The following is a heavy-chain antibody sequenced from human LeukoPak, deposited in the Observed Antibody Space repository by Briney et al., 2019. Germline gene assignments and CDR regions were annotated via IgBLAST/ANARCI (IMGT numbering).Heavy chain of an antibody. D-gene: IGHD2-15*01. J-gene: IGHJ4*02. Sequence: SETLSLTCAVYGGSFSGYYWSWIRQPPGKGLEWIGEINHSGSTNYNPSLKSRVTISVDTSKNQFSLKLSSVTAADTAVYYYARTRGGRYCSGGSCYSDYWGQGTLVTVSS. V-gene: IGHV4-34*01. CDR1: GGSFSGYY. CDR2: INHSGST. CDR3: ARTRGGRYCSGGSCYSDY.